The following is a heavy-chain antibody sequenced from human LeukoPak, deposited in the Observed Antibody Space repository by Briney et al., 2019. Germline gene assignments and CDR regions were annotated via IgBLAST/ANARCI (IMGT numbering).Heavy chain of an antibody. CDR3: ASNRASSTYPFDY. Sequence: SETLSLTCTVSGDSITGGGYYWSWIRQLPGKGLEWIGSIYYTGGTYYTPSLKSRVTISLDTSLSQFSLKLSSVTAADTAVYYCASNRASSTYPFDYWGQGTLVTVSS. CDR1: GDSITGGGYY. CDR2: IYYTGGT. D-gene: IGHD2-2*01. V-gene: IGHV4-31*03. J-gene: IGHJ4*02.